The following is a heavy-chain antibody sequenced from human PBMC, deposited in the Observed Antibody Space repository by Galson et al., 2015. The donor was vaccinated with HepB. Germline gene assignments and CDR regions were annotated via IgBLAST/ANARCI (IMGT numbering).Heavy chain of an antibody. V-gene: IGHV1-18*04. D-gene: IGHD2-2*02. CDR3: ALGSTSCYIRCRDLDAFDI. Sequence: SVKVSCKASGYTFTSYGISWVRQAPGQGLEWMGWISAYNGNTNYAQQLQGRVTMTTDTSTSTAYMELRSLRSDDTAVYYCALGSTSCYIRCRDLDAFDIWGQGTMVTVSS. CDR2: ISAYNGNT. CDR1: GYTFTSYG. J-gene: IGHJ3*02.